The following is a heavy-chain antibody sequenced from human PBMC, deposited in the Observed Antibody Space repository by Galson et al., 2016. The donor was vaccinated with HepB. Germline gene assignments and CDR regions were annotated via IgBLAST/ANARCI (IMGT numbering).Heavy chain of an antibody. V-gene: IGHV4-59*01. CDR1: GGSISGYF. CDR3: AAQDSGGVDY. D-gene: IGHD2-15*01. CDR2: VSYIGTT. Sequence: LSLTCTVSGGSISGYFWTWVRRPPGKGLHWIGFVSYIGTTNYSPSLKSRATMAVDTSKNQFSLRLTSVTAADTAVYYCAAQDSGGVDYWGQVTLVAVAS. J-gene: IGHJ4*02.